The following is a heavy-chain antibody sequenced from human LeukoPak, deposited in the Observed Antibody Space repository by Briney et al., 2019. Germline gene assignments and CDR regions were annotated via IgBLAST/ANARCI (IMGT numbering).Heavy chain of an antibody. D-gene: IGHD3-22*01. Sequence: LSLTCTVSGGSISSSSYYWGWIRQPPGKGLEWASYISSSGSTIYYSDSVKGRFTISRDNAKNSLYLQMNSLRAEDTAVYYCARDGYYYDSSGYYSDYWGQGTLVTVSS. V-gene: IGHV3-11*01. CDR3: ARDGYYYDSSGYYSDY. J-gene: IGHJ4*02. CDR1: GGSISSSSYY. CDR2: ISSSGSTI.